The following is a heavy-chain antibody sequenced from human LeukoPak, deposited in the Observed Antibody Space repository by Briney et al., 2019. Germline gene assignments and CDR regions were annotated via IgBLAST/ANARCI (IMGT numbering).Heavy chain of an antibody. CDR3: AKAGTTVTPYYYYGMDV. J-gene: IGHJ6*02. Sequence: GGSLRLSCAASGFTFSSYGMHRVRQAPGKGLEWVAVISYDGSNKYYADSVKGRFTISRDNSKNTLYLQMNSLRAEDTAVYYCAKAGTTVTPYYYYGMDVWGQGTTVTVSS. CDR2: ISYDGSNK. CDR1: GFTFSSYG. D-gene: IGHD4-17*01. V-gene: IGHV3-30*18.